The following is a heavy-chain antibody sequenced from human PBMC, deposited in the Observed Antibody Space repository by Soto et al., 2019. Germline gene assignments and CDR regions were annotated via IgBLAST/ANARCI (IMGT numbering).Heavy chain of an antibody. CDR1: GYTFTSYY. J-gene: IGHJ6*02. CDR2: INPSGGST. D-gene: IGHD6-19*01. V-gene: IGHV1-46*01. CDR3: ARDGIAVASMDV. Sequence: ASVRVSCKATGYTFTSYYMHWVRQAPGQGLEWMGIINPSGGSTSYAQKFQGRVTMTRDTSTSTVYMELSSLRSEDTAVYYCARDGIAVASMDVWGQGTTVTVSS.